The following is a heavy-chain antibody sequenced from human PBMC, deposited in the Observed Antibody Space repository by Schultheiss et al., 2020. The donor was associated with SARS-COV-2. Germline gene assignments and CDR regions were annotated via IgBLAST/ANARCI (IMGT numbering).Heavy chain of an antibody. CDR3: ARGDRLIEF. J-gene: IGHJ4*02. V-gene: IGHV4-34*09. D-gene: IGHD1-14*01. Sequence: LRLSCAVYGGSFSGYYWSWIRQPPGKGLEWIGEIYHSGSTNYNPSLKSRVTISVDTSKNQFSLKLSSVTAADTAVYYCARGDRLIEFWGQGTLVTVSS. CDR2: IYHSGST. CDR1: GGSFSGYY.